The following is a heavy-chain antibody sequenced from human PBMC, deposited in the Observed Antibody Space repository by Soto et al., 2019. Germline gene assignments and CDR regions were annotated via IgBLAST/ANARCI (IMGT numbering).Heavy chain of an antibody. V-gene: IGHV4-59*01. CDR3: ARAKRGYSYGFGLDP. D-gene: IGHD5-18*01. CDR1: GGSISSYY. Sequence: PSETLSLTCTVSGGSISSYYWSWIRQPPGKGLEWIGYIYYSGSTNYNPSLKSRVTISVDTSKNQFSLKMSSVTAADTAVYYCARAKRGYSYGFGLDPWGQGTLVTGSS. J-gene: IGHJ5*02. CDR2: IYYSGST.